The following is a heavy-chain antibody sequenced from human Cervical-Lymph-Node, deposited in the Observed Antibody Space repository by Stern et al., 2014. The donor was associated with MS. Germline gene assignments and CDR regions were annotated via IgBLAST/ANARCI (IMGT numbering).Heavy chain of an antibody. Sequence: QVQLQESGPGLVKPSQTLSLTFTVSGGSIASSRYYWSWIRQPAGKGLEWIGRIFTSGSTNINPSLKSRITLSVDTSKTQFSLRLSSVTAADTAVYYCAREDYDGSGHPYYYGLDVWGQGTTVTVSS. D-gene: IGHD3-22*01. CDR2: IFTSGST. CDR3: AREDYDGSGHPYYYGLDV. CDR1: GGSIASSRYY. V-gene: IGHV4-61*02. J-gene: IGHJ6*02.